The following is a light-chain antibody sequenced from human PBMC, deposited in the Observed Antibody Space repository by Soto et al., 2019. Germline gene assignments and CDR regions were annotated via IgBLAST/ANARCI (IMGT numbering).Light chain of an antibody. CDR2: GAS. V-gene: IGKV3-15*01. Sequence: EIVMTQSPATLSVSPGERATLSCRASQSVSSNLAWYQQKPGQAPRLLIYGASTRATGIPARFSGSGSGTEFTLTISSLQSEDFAAYYCQQYINWPPETFGQGTKVEIK. CDR1: QSVSSN. J-gene: IGKJ1*01. CDR3: QQYINWPPET.